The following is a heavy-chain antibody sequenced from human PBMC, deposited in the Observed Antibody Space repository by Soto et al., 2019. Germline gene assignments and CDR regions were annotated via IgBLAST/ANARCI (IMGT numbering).Heavy chain of an antibody. Sequence: ASVEVSCKASGYTFNGYYMHWVRREHGQGLEWMGWINPNSGGTNYAQKFQGWVTMTRDTSISTAYMELSRLRSDDTAVYYCARAERGYSYGLIDYWGQGTLVTVSS. V-gene: IGHV1-2*04. CDR2: INPNSGGT. J-gene: IGHJ4*02. CDR3: ARAERGYSYGLIDY. D-gene: IGHD5-18*01. CDR1: GYTFNGYY.